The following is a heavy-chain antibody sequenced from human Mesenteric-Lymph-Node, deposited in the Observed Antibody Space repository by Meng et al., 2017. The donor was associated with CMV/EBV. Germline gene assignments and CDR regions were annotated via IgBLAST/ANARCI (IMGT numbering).Heavy chain of an antibody. CDR1: GYTFTSYD. D-gene: IGHD1-1*01. V-gene: IGHV1-2*02. Sequence: ASVKVSCKASGYTFTSYDINWVRQATGQGLEWMGWINPNSGGTNYAQKFQGRVTMTRDTSISTAYMELSRLRSDDTAVYYCARSGVREVYYYYGMDVWGQGTTVTVSS. CDR2: INPNSGGT. CDR3: ARSGVREVYYYYGMDV. J-gene: IGHJ6*02.